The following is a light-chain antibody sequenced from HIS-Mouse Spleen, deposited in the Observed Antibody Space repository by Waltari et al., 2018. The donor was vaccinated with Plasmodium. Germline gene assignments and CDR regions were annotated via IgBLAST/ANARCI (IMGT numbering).Light chain of an antibody. CDR2: GAS. CDR1: QSVSSSY. V-gene: IGKV3-20*01. J-gene: IGKJ2*01. CDR3: QQYGSSPPYT. Sequence: EIVLTQSPDTLSFSPGERATLPCRASQSVSSSYLAWYQQKPGQAPRLLIYGASSRATGIPDRFSGSGSGTDFTLTISRLEPEDFAVYYCQQYGSSPPYTFGQGTKLEIK.